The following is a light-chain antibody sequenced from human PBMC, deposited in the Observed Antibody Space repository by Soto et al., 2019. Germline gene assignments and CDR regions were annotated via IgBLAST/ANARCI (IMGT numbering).Light chain of an antibody. Sequence: EIVMTPSPATLSVSPGERAPLSCRASQSVSSSLAWYQQKPSQAPRLLSYGASTRATGSPGRFSGSRSGTEFTLTISSLQSEDFAVYYCQQYNNWPYTFGQGTKLEIK. V-gene: IGKV3-15*01. CDR1: QSVSSS. CDR3: QQYNNWPYT. J-gene: IGKJ2*01. CDR2: GAS.